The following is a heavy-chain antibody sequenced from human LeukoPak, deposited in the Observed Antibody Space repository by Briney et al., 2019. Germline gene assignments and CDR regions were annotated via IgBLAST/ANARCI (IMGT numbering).Heavy chain of an antibody. CDR2: IYDSGGT. CDR3: ARDRAGRRSSWVEFDL. V-gene: IGHV3-66*03. D-gene: IGHD3-10*01. Sequence: GGSLRLTCTVSGFTVTSTHMDWVRQAPGKGPEWVGVIYDSGGTVYGDSVKGRFTISRDISKNRMFLQMNTLRPEDSAVYYCARDRAGRRSSWVEFDLWGHGTLVTVSS. J-gene: IGHJ5*02. CDR1: GFTVTSTH.